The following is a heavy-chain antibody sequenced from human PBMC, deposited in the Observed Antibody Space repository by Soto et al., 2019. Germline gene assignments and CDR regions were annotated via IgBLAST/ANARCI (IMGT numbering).Heavy chain of an antibody. CDR2: ISAYNGNT. D-gene: IGHD3-16*02. V-gene: IGHV1-18*01. CDR3: AVGLEVGLGLRLGELSLSN. J-gene: IGHJ4*02. CDR1: GYTFTSYG. Sequence: ASVKVSCKASGYTFTSYGISWVRQAPGQGLEWMGWISAYNGNTNYAQKLQGRVTMTTDTSTSTAYMELRSLRSDDTAVYYCAVGLEVGLGLRLGELSLSNWGQGTLVTVSS.